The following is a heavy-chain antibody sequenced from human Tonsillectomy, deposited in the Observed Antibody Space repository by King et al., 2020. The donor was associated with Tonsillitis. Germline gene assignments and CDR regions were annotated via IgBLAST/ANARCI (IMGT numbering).Heavy chain of an antibody. D-gene: IGHD4-17*01. J-gene: IGHJ3*02. CDR2: IYSGGSST. CDR1: GFTFSSYA. Sequence: VQLVESGGGLVQPGGSLRLSCAASGFTFSSYAMSWVRQAPGKGLEWVSVIYSGGSSTYYADSVKGRFTIFRDNSKNTLYLQMNSLRAEDTAVYYCAKSDYGVAFDIWGQGTMVTVSS. CDR3: AKSDYGVAFDI. V-gene: IGHV3-23*03.